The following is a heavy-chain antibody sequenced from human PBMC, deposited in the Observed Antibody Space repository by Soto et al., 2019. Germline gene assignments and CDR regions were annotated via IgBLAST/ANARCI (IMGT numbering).Heavy chain of an antibody. CDR3: AREYCGGDCNPGTRYYMDV. V-gene: IGHV1-3*01. J-gene: IGHJ6*03. Sequence: ASVKVSCKASGYTFTSYAMHWVRQAPGQRLEWMGWINAGNGNTKYSQKFQGRVTITRDTSASTAYMELSSLRSEDTAVYYCAREYCGGDCNPGTRYYMDVWGKGTTVTVSS. CDR1: GYTFTSYA. CDR2: INAGNGNT. D-gene: IGHD2-21*01.